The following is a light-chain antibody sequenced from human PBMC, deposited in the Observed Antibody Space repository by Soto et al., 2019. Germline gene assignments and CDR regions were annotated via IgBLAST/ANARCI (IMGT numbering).Light chain of an antibody. Sequence: EIVMTQSPATLSVSPGERATLSCRASQSVGTYLAWYQQKPGQAPRLLIYGASTRAAGISPRFSGGGSGTEFTLTISSLQSEDFAAYYCQPYNDWPRTFGQGTKVGIK. CDR3: QPYNDWPRT. CDR1: QSVGTY. V-gene: IGKV3-15*01. CDR2: GAS. J-gene: IGKJ1*01.